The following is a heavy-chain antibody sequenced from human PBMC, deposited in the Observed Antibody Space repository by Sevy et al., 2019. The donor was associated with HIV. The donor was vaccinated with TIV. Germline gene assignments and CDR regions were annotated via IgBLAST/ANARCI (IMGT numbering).Heavy chain of an antibody. Sequence: GGSLRLSCAASGFTFSDYYMTWIRQAPGKGLEWVSYISSSGSTIYYLDSVKGRFTISRDNCKNSLYMQMSSLIVEDTAIYYWARAYTSRIVGATAGLDYWGLGTLVTVSS. CDR1: GFTFSDYY. CDR2: ISSSGSTI. CDR3: ARAYTSRIVGATAGLDY. D-gene: IGHD1-26*01. V-gene: IGHV3-11*01. J-gene: IGHJ4*02.